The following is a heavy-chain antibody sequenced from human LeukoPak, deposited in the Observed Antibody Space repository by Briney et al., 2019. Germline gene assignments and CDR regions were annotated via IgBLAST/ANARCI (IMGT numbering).Heavy chain of an antibody. CDR1: GYSISSGYY. V-gene: IGHV4-38-2*02. J-gene: IGHJ4*02. CDR3: AGNYYGSGSYYSEDRY. CDR2: IYHSGST. Sequence: PSETLSLTCTVSGYSISSGYYWGWIRQPPGKGLEWIGSIYHSGSTYYNPSLKSRVTISVDTSKNQFSLKLSSVTAADTAVYYCAGNYYGSGSYYSEDRYWGQGTLVTVSS. D-gene: IGHD3-10*01.